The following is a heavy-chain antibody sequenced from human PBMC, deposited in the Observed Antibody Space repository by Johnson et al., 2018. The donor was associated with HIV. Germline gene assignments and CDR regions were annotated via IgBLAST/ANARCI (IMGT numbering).Heavy chain of an antibody. CDR3: ARGGASGALDI. V-gene: IGHV3-64*01. CDR2: ISSNGGST. J-gene: IGHJ3*02. Sequence: VQLVESGGGVVQPGRSLRLSCAASGFTFSSYAMHWVRQAPGKGLEYVSAISSNGGSTYYANSVKGRFTISRDNSKNTLYIQMGSLRAEDMAVYYCARGGASGALDIWGQGTMVTVSS. D-gene: IGHD1-26*01. CDR1: GFTFSSYA.